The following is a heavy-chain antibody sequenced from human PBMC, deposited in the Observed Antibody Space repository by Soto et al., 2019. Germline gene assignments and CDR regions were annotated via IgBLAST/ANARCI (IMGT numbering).Heavy chain of an antibody. CDR2: INHSGST. Sequence: QVQLQQWGAGLLKPSETLSLTCAVYGGSFSGYYWSWIRQPPGKGLEGIGEINHSGSTNYNPSLKSRVTISVDTSKNQFSLKLSSVTAADTAVYYCARGYSYGDWYCDLWGRGTLVTVSA. CDR3: ARGYSYGDWYCDL. J-gene: IGHJ2*01. D-gene: IGHD5-18*01. CDR1: GGSFSGYY. V-gene: IGHV4-34*01.